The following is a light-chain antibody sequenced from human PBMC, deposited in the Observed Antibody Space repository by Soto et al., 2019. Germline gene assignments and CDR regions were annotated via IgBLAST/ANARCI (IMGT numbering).Light chain of an antibody. Sequence: IHRTHSPSSLSASVLYRVTITFRASQIISSWLAWYQQKPGKAPKLLIYDVSSLESGVPSRFSGSGSGTEFTLTISSLQPDDSATYYCQQYNTFWTFGQGTKVDIK. CDR3: QQYNTFWT. V-gene: IGKV1-5*01. CDR1: QIISSW. CDR2: DVS. J-gene: IGKJ1*01.